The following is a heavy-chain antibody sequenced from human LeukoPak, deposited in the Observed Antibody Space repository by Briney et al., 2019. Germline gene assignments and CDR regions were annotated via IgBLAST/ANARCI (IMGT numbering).Heavy chain of an antibody. V-gene: IGHV3-23*01. D-gene: IGHD3-9*01. Sequence: PGGSLRLSCVASGFTFSNYAMGRLRQAPGKGLEWVSGISSGGGGTYYADSVKGRFTISRDNSKNTLHLQMNSLRAEDTAIYYCGKHSDTSPLHLFDNWGQGTLVTVSA. CDR2: ISSGGGGT. CDR1: GFTFSNYA. J-gene: IGHJ4*02. CDR3: GKHSDTSPLHLFDN.